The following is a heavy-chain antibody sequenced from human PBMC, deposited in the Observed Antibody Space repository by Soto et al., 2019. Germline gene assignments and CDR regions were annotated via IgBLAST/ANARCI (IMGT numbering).Heavy chain of an antibody. Sequence: GGSLRLSCAASGFTFSSYAISWVRQAPGKWLEWVSAISGSGGSTYYADSVKGRFTISRDNSKNTLYLQMNSLRAEDTAVYYCAKWYESYCSGGSCYSDYFDYWGQGTLVTVSS. D-gene: IGHD2-15*01. J-gene: IGHJ4*02. CDR3: AKWYESYCSGGSCYSDYFDY. CDR2: ISGSGGST. V-gene: IGHV3-23*01. CDR1: GFTFSSYA.